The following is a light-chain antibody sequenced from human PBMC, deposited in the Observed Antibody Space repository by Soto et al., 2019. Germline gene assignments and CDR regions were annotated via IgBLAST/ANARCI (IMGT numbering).Light chain of an antibody. Sequence: QSVLTQAPSVAGSPGQSVTISCTGTNNDVGGYKGVSWYQQSPGTAPKLMIYEVSNRPSGVPDRFSGSKSGNTASLTISGLQAEDGADYYCFSFTRSDTYVFGTGTKVTVL. CDR2: EVS. CDR1: NNDVGGYKG. J-gene: IGLJ1*01. CDR3: FSFTRSDTYV. V-gene: IGLV2-18*02.